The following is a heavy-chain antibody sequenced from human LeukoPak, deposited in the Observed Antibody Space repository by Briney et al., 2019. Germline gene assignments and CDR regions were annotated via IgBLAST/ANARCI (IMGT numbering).Heavy chain of an antibody. CDR2: IRQDGSEK. Sequence: PGGSLRLSCAASGFTFSNAWMNWVRQAPGKGLEWVANIRQDGSEKYYVDSVKGRLTISRDNAKKSLYLQLNSLRAEDTAVYYCARTWSNWFDPWGQGTLVTVSS. V-gene: IGHV3-7*01. J-gene: IGHJ5*02. D-gene: IGHD2-15*01. CDR1: GFTFSNAW. CDR3: ARTWSNWFDP.